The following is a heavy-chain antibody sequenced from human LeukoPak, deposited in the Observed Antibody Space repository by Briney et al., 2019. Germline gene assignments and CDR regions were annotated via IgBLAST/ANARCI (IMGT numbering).Heavy chain of an antibody. CDR2: INHSGST. D-gene: IGHD2-2*01. V-gene: IGHV4-34*01. Sequence: SETLSLTCAVYGGSFSGYYWSWIRQPPGKGPEWIGEINHSGSTNYNPSLKSRVTISVDTSKNQFSLKLRSVTAADTAVYYCARTSEGYCRSTRCWAYYYYMDVWGKGTTVTISS. CDR3: ARTSEGYCRSTRCWAYYYYMDV. J-gene: IGHJ6*03. CDR1: GGSFSGYY.